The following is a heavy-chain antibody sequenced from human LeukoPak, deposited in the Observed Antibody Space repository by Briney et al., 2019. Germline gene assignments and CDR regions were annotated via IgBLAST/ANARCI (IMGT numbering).Heavy chain of an antibody. CDR2: INHSGST. D-gene: IGHD3/OR15-3a*01. J-gene: IGHJ4*02. CDR1: GGSFSGYY. Sequence: SETLSLTCAVYGGSFSGYYWSWIRQPPGKGLEWIGEINHSGSTNYNPSLKSRVTISVDTSKNQLSLKLSSVTAADTAVYYCARQTGSGLFILPGGQGTLVTVSS. CDR3: ARQTGSGLFILP. V-gene: IGHV4-34*01.